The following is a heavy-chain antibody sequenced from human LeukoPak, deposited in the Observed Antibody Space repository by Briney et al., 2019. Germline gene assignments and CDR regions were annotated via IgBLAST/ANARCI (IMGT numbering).Heavy chain of an antibody. Sequence: PSETLSLTCTVSGGSISSYYWSWIRQPPGKGLEWIGYIYYSGSTNYNPPLKSRVTISVDTSKNQFSLKLSSVTAADTAVYYCARRRGDSSGWSTRNNDAFDIWGQGTMVTVSS. V-gene: IGHV4-59*08. J-gene: IGHJ3*02. D-gene: IGHD6-19*01. CDR3: ARRRGDSSGWSTRNNDAFDI. CDR1: GGSISSYY. CDR2: IYYSGST.